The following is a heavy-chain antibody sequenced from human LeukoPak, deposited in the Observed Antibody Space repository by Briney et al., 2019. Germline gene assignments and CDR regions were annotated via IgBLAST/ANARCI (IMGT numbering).Heavy chain of an antibody. J-gene: IGHJ4*02. CDR2: ISGSGGST. CDR3: AKEYCDGDCSQDYFDY. CDR1: GFTFSSYA. D-gene: IGHD2-21*02. V-gene: IGHV3-23*01. Sequence: PGGSLRLSCAASGFTFSSYAMSWVRQAPGKGLEWVSAISGSGGSTYYADSVKGRFTISRDISKNTLYLQMNSLRAEDTAVYYCAKEYCDGDCSQDYFDYWGQGTLVTVSS.